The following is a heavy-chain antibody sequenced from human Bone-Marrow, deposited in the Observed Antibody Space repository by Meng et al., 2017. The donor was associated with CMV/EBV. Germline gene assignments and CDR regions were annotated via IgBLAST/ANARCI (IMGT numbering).Heavy chain of an antibody. CDR2: ISYDGSNK. J-gene: IGHJ4*02. V-gene: IGHV3-30*03. Sequence: GESLKISCAASGFTFSSYWMSWVRQAPGKGLEWVAAISYDGSNKYYADSVKGRFTISRDNSKNTLYLQMNSLRAEDTAVYYCLSPSNDYWGQGTLVTVSS. CDR3: LSPSNDY. CDR1: GFTFSSYW.